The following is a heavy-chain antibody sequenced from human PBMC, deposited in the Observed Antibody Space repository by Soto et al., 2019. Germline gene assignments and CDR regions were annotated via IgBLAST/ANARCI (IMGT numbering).Heavy chain of an antibody. CDR2: IIPIFGTV. CDR1: GGTFSSYA. CDR3: ASPTKPLYYYCGMDV. V-gene: IGHV1-69*12. Sequence: QVQLVQSGAEVKKPGSSVKVSCKASGGTFSSYAISWVRQARGQGLEWMGGIIPIFGTVNYAQKFQGRVTITADESSSTAYKELSSLRSEDTAVYYCASPTKPLYYYCGMDVWGQGTTVTVSS. D-gene: IGHD1-1*01. J-gene: IGHJ6*02.